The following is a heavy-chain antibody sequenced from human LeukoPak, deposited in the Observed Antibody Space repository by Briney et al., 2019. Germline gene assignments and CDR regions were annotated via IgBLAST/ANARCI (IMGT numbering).Heavy chain of an antibody. V-gene: IGHV3-23*01. J-gene: IGHJ4*02. CDR2: ISGSGGST. D-gene: IGHD6-19*01. CDR1: GFTFSSYA. CDR3: AKSPTYSSGWYGKFDY. Sequence: PGRSLRLSCAASGFTFSSYAMSWVRQAPGKGLEWVSAISGSGGSTYYADSVKGRFTISRDNSKNTLYLQMNSLRAEDTAVYYCAKSPTYSSGWYGKFDYWGQGTLVTVSS.